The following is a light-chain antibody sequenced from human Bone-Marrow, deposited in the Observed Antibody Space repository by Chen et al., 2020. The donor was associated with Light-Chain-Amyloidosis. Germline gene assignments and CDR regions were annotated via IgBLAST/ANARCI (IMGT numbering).Light chain of an antibody. CDR2: EVT. CDR3: SSYTITNTLV. J-gene: IGLJ1*01. Sequence: QSALTQPASVSGSPGQPITIPCTGTSSDVGGDNHVSWYQQHPDKAPKLMIYEVTNRPSWVPDRFSGSTSDNTASLTISGLQTEEEDDYFCSSYTITNTLVFGSGTRVTVL. V-gene: IGLV2-14*01. CDR1: SSDVGGDNH.